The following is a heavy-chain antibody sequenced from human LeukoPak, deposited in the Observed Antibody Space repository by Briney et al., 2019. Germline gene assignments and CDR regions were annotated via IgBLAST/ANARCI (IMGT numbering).Heavy chain of an antibody. CDR2: ISSSSSYI. D-gene: IGHD4-17*01. CDR1: GFTFSSYS. CDR3: ARDPTTVTTYNWFDP. V-gene: IGHV3-21*01. Sequence: GGSLRLSCAASGFTFSSYSMNWVRQAPGKGLEWVSSISSSSSYIHYADSVKGRFTISRDNAKNSLYLQMNSLRAEDTAVYYCARDPTTVTTYNWFDPWGQGTLVTVSS. J-gene: IGHJ5*02.